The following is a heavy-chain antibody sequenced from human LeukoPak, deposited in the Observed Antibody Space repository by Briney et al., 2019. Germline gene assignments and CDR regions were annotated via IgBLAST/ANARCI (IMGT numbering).Heavy chain of an antibody. CDR2: IYTSGST. CDR3: AREMYYYDSSGYYYEWFDP. D-gene: IGHD3-22*01. Sequence: SETLSLTCTVSGGSISSSSYYWGWIRQPPGKGLEWIGRIYTSGSTNYNPSLKSRVTMSVDTSKNQFSLKLSSVTAADTAVYYCAREMYYYDSSGYYYEWFDPWGQGTLVTVSS. CDR1: GGSISSSSYY. V-gene: IGHV4-39*07. J-gene: IGHJ5*02.